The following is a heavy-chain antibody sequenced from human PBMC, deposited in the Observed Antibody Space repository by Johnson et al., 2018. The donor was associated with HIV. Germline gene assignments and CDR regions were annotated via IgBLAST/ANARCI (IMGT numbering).Heavy chain of an antibody. CDR3: ARGFLTGTPSDAFDI. CDR2: ISYDGSNK. V-gene: IGHV3-30*19. J-gene: IGHJ3*02. D-gene: IGHD1-1*01. Sequence: QVQLVESGGGVVQPGRSLRLSCVASGFTFSTYGMHWVRQAPGKGLEWVAVISYDGSNKYYADSVKGRFTISRDNSKNTLYLQMNSLRAEDTAVYYCARGFLTGTPSDAFDIWGQGTMVTVSS. CDR1: GFTFSTYG.